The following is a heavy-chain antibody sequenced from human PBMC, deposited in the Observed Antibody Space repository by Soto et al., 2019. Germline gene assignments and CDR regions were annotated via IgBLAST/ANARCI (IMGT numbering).Heavy chain of an antibody. J-gene: IGHJ4*02. Sequence: RQAPGKGLEWVADIKHDGSVQYYVDSVKGRFTISRDNAKKLLYLQMNGLRAEDTALYYCARAPYSNAWYRFDLWGQGTLVTAAS. CDR2: IKHDGSVQ. D-gene: IGHD4-4*01. CDR3: ARAPYSNAWYRFDL. V-gene: IGHV3-7*03.